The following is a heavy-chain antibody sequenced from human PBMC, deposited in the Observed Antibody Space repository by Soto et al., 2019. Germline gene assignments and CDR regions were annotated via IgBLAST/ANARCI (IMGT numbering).Heavy chain of an antibody. CDR3: ARDAIVGAPEYCYGMDV. J-gene: IGHJ6*02. CDR2: IYYSGST. D-gene: IGHD1-26*01. CDR1: GGSISSGGYY. Sequence: QVQLQESGPGLVKPSQTLSLTCTVSGGSISSGGYYWSWIRQHPGKGLEWIGYIYYSGSTYYNPSLKSQVTISVDTSKNQFSLKMSSVTAADTAVYYCARDAIVGAPEYCYGMDVWGQGTTVTVSS. V-gene: IGHV4-31*01.